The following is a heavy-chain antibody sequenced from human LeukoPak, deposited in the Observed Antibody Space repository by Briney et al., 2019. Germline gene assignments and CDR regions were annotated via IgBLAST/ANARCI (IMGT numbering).Heavy chain of an antibody. CDR3: ATFGGCSGGSCSIDYHYYMDV. D-gene: IGHD2-15*01. V-gene: IGHV4-59*12. J-gene: IGHJ6*03. Sequence: SETLSLTCTVSGGSISSYYWSWIRQPPGKGLEWIGYIYYSGSTNYNPSLKSRVTISVDTSKNQFSLKLSSVTAADTAVYYCATFGGCSGGSCSIDYHYYMDVWGKGTTVTVSS. CDR2: IYYSGST. CDR1: GGSISSYY.